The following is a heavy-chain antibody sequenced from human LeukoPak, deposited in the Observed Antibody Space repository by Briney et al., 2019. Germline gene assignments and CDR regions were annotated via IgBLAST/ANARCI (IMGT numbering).Heavy chain of an antibody. J-gene: IGHJ6*03. D-gene: IGHD3-22*01. Sequence: PSQTLSLTCTVSGGSISSGSYYWSWIRQPAGKGLEWIGRIYTSGSTNYNPSLKSRVTISVDTSKNQFSLKLSSVTAADTAVYYCARAWLGRYYYYMDVWGKGTTVTVSS. CDR1: GGSISSGSYY. V-gene: IGHV4-61*02. CDR2: IYTSGST. CDR3: ARAWLGRYYYYMDV.